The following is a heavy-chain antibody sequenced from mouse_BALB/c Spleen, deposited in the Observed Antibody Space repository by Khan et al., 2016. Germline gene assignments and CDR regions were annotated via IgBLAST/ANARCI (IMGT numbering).Heavy chain of an antibody. V-gene: IGHV7-3*02. J-gene: IGHJ3*01. D-gene: IGHD4-1*01. CDR2: IRNKAGGYTT. CDR1: GFTFTDYY. Sequence: EVELVESGGGLVQTGGSLRLSCATSGFTFTDYYMTWVRQPPGKALEWLGFIRNKAGGYTTEYSASVKGRFTISRDNSQSILYLHMNTLRAEDSATYYCASLTGTIAYWGQGTLVTVSA. CDR3: ASLTGTIAY.